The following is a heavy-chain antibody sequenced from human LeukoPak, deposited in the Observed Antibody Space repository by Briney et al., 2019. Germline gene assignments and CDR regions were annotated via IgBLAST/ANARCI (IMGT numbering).Heavy chain of an antibody. Sequence: GGSLRLSCAASGFTFSSYDMHWVRQATGKGLEWVSAIGTAGDTYYPGSVKGRFTISRENAKNSLYLQMNSLRAGDTAVYYCARESSGYTSRYMGVWGKGTTVTVSS. J-gene: IGHJ6*03. V-gene: IGHV3-13*01. CDR1: GFTFSSYD. D-gene: IGHD3-22*01. CDR3: ARESSGYTSRYMGV. CDR2: IGTAGDT.